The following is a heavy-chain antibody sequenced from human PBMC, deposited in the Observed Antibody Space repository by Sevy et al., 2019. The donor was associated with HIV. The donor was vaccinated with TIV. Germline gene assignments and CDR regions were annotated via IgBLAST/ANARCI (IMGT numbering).Heavy chain of an antibody. CDR3: AREQITGSKPEYFDS. D-gene: IGHD1-7*01. CDR1: GFTFSNYW. Sequence: GGSLRLSCAASGFTFSNYWMSWVRQAPGKGLECVANINQDGSEKYYLDSVKGRFIVSRDNAKSSLYLQMNSLRAEDSAVYYCAREQITGSKPEYFDSWGQGTLVTVSS. J-gene: IGHJ4*02. CDR2: INQDGSEK. V-gene: IGHV3-7*01.